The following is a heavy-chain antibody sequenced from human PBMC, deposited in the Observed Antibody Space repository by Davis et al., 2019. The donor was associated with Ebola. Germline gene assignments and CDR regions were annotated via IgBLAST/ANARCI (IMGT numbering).Heavy chain of an antibody. CDR1: GFTFSDYG. J-gene: IGHJ4*02. Sequence: GESLKISCVVSGFTFSDYGLGWVRQAPGKGLEWVSTISGRGDNVYYADSVKGRFTISRDNAKNSLYLQMNSLRDEDTAVYYCARGWDYFDYWGQGTLVTVSS. CDR2: ISGRGDNV. V-gene: IGHV3-48*02. CDR3: ARGWDYFDY. D-gene: IGHD1-26*01.